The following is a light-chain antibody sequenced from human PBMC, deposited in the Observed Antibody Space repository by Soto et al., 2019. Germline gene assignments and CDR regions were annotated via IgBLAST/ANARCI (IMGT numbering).Light chain of an antibody. Sequence: IQLTQSPSSLSASVGDRVTITCRASEGISSYLAWYQQKPGKAPKLLIYAASTLQSGVPSRFSGSGSGTDFTLTISSLQPEDFATYYCQHFNNYPLTVGGGTKVEIK. CDR1: EGISSY. J-gene: IGKJ4*01. CDR3: QHFNNYPLT. CDR2: AAS. V-gene: IGKV1-9*01.